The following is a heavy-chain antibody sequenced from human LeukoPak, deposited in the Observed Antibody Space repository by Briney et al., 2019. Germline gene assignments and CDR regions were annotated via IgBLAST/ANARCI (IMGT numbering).Heavy chain of an antibody. Sequence: SETLSLTCSVSDGSINSGSYYWGWIRQPSGKGLEWIGSIYYTGSTYYNPSLKSRVTISVDTSKKQFSLTVSSVTAADTAVCYCARDLYLMLGLFDIWGQGTMVIVSS. CDR3: ARDLYLMLGLFDI. J-gene: IGHJ3*02. CDR1: DGSINSGSYY. CDR2: IYYTGST. D-gene: IGHD3-16*01. V-gene: IGHV4-39*07.